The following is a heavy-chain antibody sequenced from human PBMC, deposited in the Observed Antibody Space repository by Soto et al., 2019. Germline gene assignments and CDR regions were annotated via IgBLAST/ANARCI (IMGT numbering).Heavy chain of an antibody. CDR2: IWYDGSNK. Sequence: QVQLVEPGGGVAQPGRSLRLSCAASGFMFSSHGMHWIRQAPGKGLEWVAVIWYDGSNKYYADSVKGRFTISRDNSKNTLYLQMNSLRVEDTAVYYCGPDTLDYWGQGTLVTVSS. J-gene: IGHJ4*02. CDR1: GFMFSSHG. V-gene: IGHV3-33*01. CDR3: GPDTLDY.